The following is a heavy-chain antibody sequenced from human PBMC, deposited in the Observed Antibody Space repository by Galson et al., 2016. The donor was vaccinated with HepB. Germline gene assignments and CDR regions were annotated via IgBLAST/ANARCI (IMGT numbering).Heavy chain of an antibody. V-gene: IGHV3-48*01. J-gene: IGHJ6*02. Sequence: SLRLSCAASGFTFSSYALNWVRQAPGKGLEWVSYIGSRSSPIHYADSVKGRFTISRDNSKNTLYLQMNGLRAEDTAVYYCAKVIGRDDYYYYGMDVWGQGTTVTVSS. CDR3: AKVIGRDDYYYYGMDV. D-gene: IGHD2/OR15-2a*01. CDR1: GFTFSSYA. CDR2: IGSRSSPI.